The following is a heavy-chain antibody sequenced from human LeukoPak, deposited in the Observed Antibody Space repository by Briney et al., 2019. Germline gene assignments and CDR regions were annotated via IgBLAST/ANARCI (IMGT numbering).Heavy chain of an antibody. Sequence: AETLSLTCTVSGGSISSYYWSWIRQPPGKGLEWIGYIYYSGSTNYNPSLKSRVTISVDTSKNQFSLKLSSVTAADTAVYYCARGPGYSSSWYYDYWGQGTLVTVSS. CDR1: GGSISSYY. CDR3: ARGPGYSSSWYYDY. V-gene: IGHV4-59*01. CDR2: IYYSGST. D-gene: IGHD6-13*01. J-gene: IGHJ4*02.